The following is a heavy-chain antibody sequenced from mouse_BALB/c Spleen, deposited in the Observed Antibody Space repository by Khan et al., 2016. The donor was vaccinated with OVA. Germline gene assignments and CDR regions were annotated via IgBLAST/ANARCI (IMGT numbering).Heavy chain of an antibody. CDR2: INTYTGEP. V-gene: IGHV9-3-1*01. D-gene: IGHD2-10*01. J-gene: IGHJ4*01. Sequence: QVQLKQSGPELKKPGETVKISCKASGYTFTNYGMNWVKQSPGKALKRMGWINTYTGEPTYADDFKGRFAFSLETSATTAYLQINNLKNEDTATYFCARPPYFSYTLDYWGQGTSVTVSS. CDR3: ARPPYFSYTLDY. CDR1: GYTFTNYG.